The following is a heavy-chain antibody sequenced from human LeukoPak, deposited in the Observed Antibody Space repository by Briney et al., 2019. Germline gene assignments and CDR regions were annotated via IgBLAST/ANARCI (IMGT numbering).Heavy chain of an antibody. J-gene: IGHJ4*02. CDR2: INHSGST. CDR1: GGSFSGYY. V-gene: IGHV4-34*01. D-gene: IGHD3-3*01. Sequence: SETLSLTWAVYGGSFSGYYWSWIRQPPGKGLEWIGEINHSGSTNYNPSLKSRVTISVDTSKNQFSLKLSSVTAADTAVYYCARGSGATIFGVVIRPYYFDYWGQGTLVTVSS. CDR3: ARGSGATIFGVVIRPYYFDY.